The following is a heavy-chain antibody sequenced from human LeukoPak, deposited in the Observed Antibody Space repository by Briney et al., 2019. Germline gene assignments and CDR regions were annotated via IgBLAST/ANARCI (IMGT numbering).Heavy chain of an antibody. Sequence: GGSLRLSCAASGFTFSSYSMHRLRQAPGKGREWVVFIWYDGSNKYYADSVKGSFTISRDNSKNTLYLKINRLRAEAADVYESVKGPTHTDDWGKGTTVTVSS. V-gene: IGHV3-30*02. CDR2: IWYDGSNK. CDR3: VKGPTHTDD. J-gene: IGHJ6*03. CDR1: GFTFSSYS.